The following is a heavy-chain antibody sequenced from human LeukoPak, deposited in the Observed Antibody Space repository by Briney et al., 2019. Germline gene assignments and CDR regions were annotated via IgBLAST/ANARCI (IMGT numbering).Heavy chain of an antibody. D-gene: IGHD6-19*01. CDR3: AKDTYSSGLGGYFDY. CDR1: GFSFSSYA. V-gene: IGHV3-23*01. Sequence: GGSLRLSCAASGFSFSSYAMHWVRQAPGKGLEWVSTTSAGGSSTYYADSVKGRFTISRDKSKNTLYLQMNSLRAEDTAVYYCAKDTYSSGLGGYFDYWGQGTLVTVSS. CDR2: TSAGGSST. J-gene: IGHJ4*02.